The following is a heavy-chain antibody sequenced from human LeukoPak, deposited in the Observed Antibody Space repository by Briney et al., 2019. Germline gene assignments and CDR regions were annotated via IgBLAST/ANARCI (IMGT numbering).Heavy chain of an antibody. V-gene: IGHV4-59*01. CDR1: GGSISGYY. CDR3: ARMSRFSWTPYYFDY. Sequence: PSETLSLTCTVSGGSISGYYWSWIRQPPGKGLEWIGYIYHNGITNYNPFLKSRVTISIDTSKTQFSLNVSSVTAADTAVYYCARMSRFSWTPYYFDYWSQGTLVIVSS. J-gene: IGHJ4*02. CDR2: IYHNGIT. D-gene: IGHD3/OR15-3a*01.